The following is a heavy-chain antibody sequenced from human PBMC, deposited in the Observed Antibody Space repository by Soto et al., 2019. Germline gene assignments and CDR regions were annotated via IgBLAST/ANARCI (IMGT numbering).Heavy chain of an antibody. J-gene: IGHJ3*02. D-gene: IGHD3-22*01. CDR1: GGSISSSNW. CDR2: IYHSGST. Sequence: TLSLTCAVSGGSISSSNWWSWVRQPPGKGLEWIGEIYHSGSTNYNPSLKSRVTIPVDKSKNQFSLKLSSVTAADTAVYYCARDHLNYYDSSGYYMGDAFDIWGQGTMVTVSS. CDR3: ARDHLNYYDSSGYYMGDAFDI. V-gene: IGHV4-4*02.